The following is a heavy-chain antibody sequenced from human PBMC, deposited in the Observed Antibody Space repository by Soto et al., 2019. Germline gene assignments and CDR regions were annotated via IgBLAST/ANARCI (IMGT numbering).Heavy chain of an antibody. J-gene: IGHJ4*02. CDR2: IDPSDSQT. Sequence: PGESLKISCKGSGYSFAGYWITWVRQKPGKGLEWMGRIDPSDSQTYYSPSFRGHVTISVTKSITTVFLQWSSLRASDTDMYYCARQIYDSDTGPNFQYYFDSWGQGTPGTVSS. V-gene: IGHV5-10-1*01. D-gene: IGHD3-22*01. CDR1: GYSFAGYW. CDR3: ARQIYDSDTGPNFQYYFDS.